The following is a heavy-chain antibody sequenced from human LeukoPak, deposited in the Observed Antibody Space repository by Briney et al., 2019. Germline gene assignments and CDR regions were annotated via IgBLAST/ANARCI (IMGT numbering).Heavy chain of an antibody. J-gene: IGHJ4*02. D-gene: IGHD3-16*01. Sequence: GGSLRLSCAASGFTFSSYSMNWVRQAPGKGLEWVANMRQDGSEKFYADSVKGRFTISRDNAKNSLYLQMNSLRVEDTAVYYCAREGEAFDYWGQGTLVTVSS. CDR3: AREGEAFDY. CDR1: GFTFSSYS. V-gene: IGHV3-7*01. CDR2: MRQDGSEK.